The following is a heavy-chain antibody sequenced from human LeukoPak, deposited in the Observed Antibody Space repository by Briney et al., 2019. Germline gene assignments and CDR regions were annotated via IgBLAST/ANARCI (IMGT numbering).Heavy chain of an antibody. Sequence: QPGGSLRLSCAASGFTFDDYAMHWVRQAPGKGLEWVSGISWNSGSIGYADSVKGRFTISRDNAKNSLYLQMNSLRAEDTAVYYCARTLVAAGNWGVFDYWGQGTLVTVSS. J-gene: IGHJ4*02. CDR2: ISWNSGSI. V-gene: IGHV3-9*01. CDR3: ARTLVAAGNWGVFDY. CDR1: GFTFDDYA. D-gene: IGHD7-27*01.